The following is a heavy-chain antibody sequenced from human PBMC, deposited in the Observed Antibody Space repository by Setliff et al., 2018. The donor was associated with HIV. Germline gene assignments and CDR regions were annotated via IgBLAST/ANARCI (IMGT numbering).Heavy chain of an antibody. V-gene: IGHV3-23*01. CDR2: ITDSGDST. Sequence: GGSLRLSCAASGFTFATYAMNWVRQAPGKGLEWVSTITDSGDSTYYADSVKGRFTISTDNSKNTLYLQMNSLTDADTALYYCVKVPGSGIVRYFDYWGQGTLVTVSS. D-gene: IGHD1-26*01. CDR3: VKVPGSGIVRYFDY. J-gene: IGHJ4*02. CDR1: GFTFATYA.